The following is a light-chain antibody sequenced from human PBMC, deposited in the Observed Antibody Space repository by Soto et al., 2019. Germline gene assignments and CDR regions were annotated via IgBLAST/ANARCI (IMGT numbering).Light chain of an antibody. V-gene: IGLV3-25*03. CDR2: KDT. Sequence: SYELTQPPSVSVSPGQTARITCSGDALPKQYPYWYQQKPGQAPVLVIYKDTERPSGIPERFSGSSSGTTVTLTISGVQPEDEADYYCQSADSSGAYEVFGGGTKLTVL. J-gene: IGLJ2*01. CDR3: QSADSSGAYEV. CDR1: ALPKQY.